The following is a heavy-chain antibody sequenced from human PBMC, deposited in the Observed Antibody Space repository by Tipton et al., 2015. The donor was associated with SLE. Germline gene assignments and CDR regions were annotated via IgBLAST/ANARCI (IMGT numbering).Heavy chain of an antibody. Sequence: GSLRLSCAASGFTFSSYDMHWVRQAPGKGLEWVAFIRRDGGNEYYADSVKGRFTISRDNSKNTLYLQMNSLRPEDTAVYYCAEEGIYDILTGEMDYWGQGTLVTVSS. CDR2: IRRDGGNE. CDR1: GFTFSSYD. J-gene: IGHJ4*02. D-gene: IGHD3-9*01. CDR3: AEEGIYDILTGEMDY. V-gene: IGHV3-30*02.